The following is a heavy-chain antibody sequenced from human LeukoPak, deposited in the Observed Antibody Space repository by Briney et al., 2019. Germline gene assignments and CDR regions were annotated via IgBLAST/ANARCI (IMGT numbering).Heavy chain of an antibody. CDR1: GGSFSGYY. CDR3: ARRHCSSTSCYLPKYYFVY. Sequence: SETLSLTCAVYGGSFSGYYWIWIRQPPGEGLEGIWEINHSGSTNYNPSLKSRVTISVYTSKNHCSLKLSSVTAAETAVYYCARRHCSSTSCYLPKYYFVYWGQGTLVTVSS. D-gene: IGHD2-2*01. V-gene: IGHV4-34*01. J-gene: IGHJ4*02. CDR2: INHSGST.